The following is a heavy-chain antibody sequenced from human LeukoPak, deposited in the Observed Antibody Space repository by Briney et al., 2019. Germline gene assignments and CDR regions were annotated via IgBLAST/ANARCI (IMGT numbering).Heavy chain of an antibody. J-gene: IGHJ2*01. CDR3: ARVMTPLGVFDL. Sequence: GGSLRLSCAASGFTFSSYSMNWVRQAPGKGLEWVSSISSSSSYIYYADSVKGRFTISRDNAKNSLYLQMNSLRAEDTAVYYCARVMTPLGVFDLWGRGTLVTVSS. CDR1: GFTFSSYS. D-gene: IGHD2-8*01. V-gene: IGHV3-21*01. CDR2: ISSSSSYI.